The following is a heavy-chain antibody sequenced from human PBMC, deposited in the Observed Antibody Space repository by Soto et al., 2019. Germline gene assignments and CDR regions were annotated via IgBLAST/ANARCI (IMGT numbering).Heavy chain of an antibody. CDR3: ARYVHNGPYYYYYGLDV. Sequence: APVKVSCKASGYTFTSYGINWVWQAPGQGLEWMGWISVYNGNTNYAQKFQGRVSMTTDTSTSTAYMELRSLRSDDTAVYFCARYVHNGPYYYYYGLDVWGQGTTVTVSS. J-gene: IGHJ6*02. D-gene: IGHD2-8*01. V-gene: IGHV1-18*01. CDR2: ISVYNGNT. CDR1: GYTFTSYG.